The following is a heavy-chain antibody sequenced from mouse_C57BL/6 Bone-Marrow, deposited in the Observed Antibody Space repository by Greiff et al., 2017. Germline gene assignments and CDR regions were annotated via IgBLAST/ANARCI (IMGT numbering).Heavy chain of an antibody. D-gene: IGHD2-1*01. CDR2: IDPSDSYT. V-gene: IGHV1-69*01. J-gene: IGHJ1*03. CDR3: ARQDGNPWYFDV. CDR1: GYTFTSYW. Sequence: QVQLQQPGAELVMPGASVKLSCKASGYTFTSYWMHWVKQRPGQGLEWIGEIDPSDSYTNYNQKVKGKSTLTVDKSSSTAYMQLSSLTSEDSAVXYFARQDGNPWYFDVWGTGTTVTVSS.